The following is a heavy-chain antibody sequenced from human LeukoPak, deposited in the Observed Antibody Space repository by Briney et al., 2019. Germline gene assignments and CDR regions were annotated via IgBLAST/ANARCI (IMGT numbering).Heavy chain of an antibody. J-gene: IGHJ4*02. CDR1: GFTVSSNY. V-gene: IGHV3-20*04. D-gene: IGHD3-10*01. CDR2: INRNGDIS. Sequence: GGSLRLSCAASGFTVSSNYMAWVRQAPGKGLEWVAGINRNGDISGHADSVKGRFTISRDNAKNSLYLQMNSLRAEDTALYYCASITRDYWGQGTLVTVSS. CDR3: ASITRDY.